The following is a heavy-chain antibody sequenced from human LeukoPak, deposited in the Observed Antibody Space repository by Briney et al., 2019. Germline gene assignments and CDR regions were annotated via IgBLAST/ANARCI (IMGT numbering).Heavy chain of an antibody. J-gene: IGHJ5*02. V-gene: IGHV4-34*01. CDR3: ARRGYGYSSGPSNWFDP. CDR2: INHSGST. D-gene: IGHD6-19*01. Sequence: PSETLSLTCAVYGGSFSGYYWSWIRQPPGKGLEWIGEINHSGSTNYNPSLKSRVTISVDTSKNQFSLKLSSVTAADTAVYYCARRGYGYSSGPSNWFDPWGQGTLVTVSS. CDR1: GGSFSGYY.